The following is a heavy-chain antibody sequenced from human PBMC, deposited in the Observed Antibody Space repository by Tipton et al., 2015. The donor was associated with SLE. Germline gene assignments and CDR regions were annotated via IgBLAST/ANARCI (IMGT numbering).Heavy chain of an antibody. J-gene: IGHJ5*02. D-gene: IGHD3/OR15-3a*01. CDR1: GDPITSDSYY. CDR3: ARQTRYYTAWFDP. CDR2: IYTSGRT. V-gene: IGHV4-61*02. Sequence: GLVKPSQTLSLTCSVTGDPITSDSYYWSWIRQPAGKGLEWIGRIYTSGRTSYNPSLQSRVSLSVDTSKNQFSLRLNSVTAADTAVYYCARQTRYYTAWFDPWGQGTLVTVSS.